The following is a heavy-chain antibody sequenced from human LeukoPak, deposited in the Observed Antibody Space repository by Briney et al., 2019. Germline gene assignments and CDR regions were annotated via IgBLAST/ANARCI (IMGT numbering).Heavy chain of an antibody. CDR2: ISSNGGST. V-gene: IGHV3-64*01. CDR3: ARGARIVVGTAWDYYYYYGMDV. Sequence: GGSLRLSCAASGFTFSSYAMHWVRQAPGKGLEYVSAISSNGGSTYYANSVKGRFTISRVNSKNTLYLQMGSLRAEDMAVYYCARGARIVVGTAWDYYYYYGMDVWGQGTTVTVSS. CDR1: GFTFSSYA. J-gene: IGHJ6*02. D-gene: IGHD2-15*01.